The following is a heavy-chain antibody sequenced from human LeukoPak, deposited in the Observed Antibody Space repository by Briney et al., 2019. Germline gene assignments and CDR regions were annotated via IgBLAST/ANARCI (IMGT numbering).Heavy chain of an antibody. CDR1: GGSISSSSYY. J-gene: IGHJ3*01. V-gene: IGHV4-39*07. Sequence: SETLSLTCTVSGGSISSSSYYWGWIRQPPGKGLEWIGSIYYSGSTYYNPSLKSRVTISVDTSKNQFSLKLSSVTAADTAVYYCARDYRLEGAFDFWGQGTMVTVSS. CDR3: ARDYRLEGAFDF. CDR2: IYYSGST. D-gene: IGHD1-1*01.